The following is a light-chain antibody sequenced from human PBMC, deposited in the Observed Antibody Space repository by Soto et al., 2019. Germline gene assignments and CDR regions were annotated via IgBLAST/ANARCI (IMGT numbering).Light chain of an antibody. CDR2: YDS. CDR1: NIGDKS. V-gene: IGLV3-21*04. Sequence: SYELTQAPSVSVAPGETATITCGGNNIGDKSVHWYRQKPGQAPVLVIDYDSDRPSGIPERFSGSNSGNTATLTISRVEAGDEADYYCQVWDSSGDHVVFGGGTKLTVL. CDR3: QVWDSSGDHVV. J-gene: IGLJ2*01.